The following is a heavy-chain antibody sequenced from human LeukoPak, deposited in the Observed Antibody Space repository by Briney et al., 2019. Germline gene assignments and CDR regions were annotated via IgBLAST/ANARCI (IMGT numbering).Heavy chain of an antibody. V-gene: IGHV3-23*01. J-gene: IGHJ4*02. CDR2: FSNSGRGT. D-gene: IGHD2/OR15-2a*01. Sequence: GGSLRLSCAASGFIFSNYAMNWVRQGPGKGLEWVSSFSNSGRGTYYADFVQGRFIISRDNSKSTVYLQMNSLRAEDTAIYFCAKDADFEYSTSPDHWGQGTLVTVSS. CDR3: AKDADFEYSTSPDH. CDR1: GFIFSNYA.